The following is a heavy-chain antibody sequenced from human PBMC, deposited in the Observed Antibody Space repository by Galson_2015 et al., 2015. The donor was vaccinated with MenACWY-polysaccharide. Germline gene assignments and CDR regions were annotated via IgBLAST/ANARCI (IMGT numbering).Heavy chain of an antibody. V-gene: IGHV3-7*01. CDR2: IKQDGSEK. CDR3: ARDGGRSYGPNNWFDP. D-gene: IGHD5-18*01. Sequence: SLRLSCASSGFPFSDYWMTWVRQAPGKGLEWVANIKQDGSEKYYVDSVKGRFTISRDNAKNSLYLQMNSLRVEDTAVYYCARDGGRSYGPNNWFDPWGQGTLVTVSS. CDR1: GFPFSDYW. J-gene: IGHJ5*02.